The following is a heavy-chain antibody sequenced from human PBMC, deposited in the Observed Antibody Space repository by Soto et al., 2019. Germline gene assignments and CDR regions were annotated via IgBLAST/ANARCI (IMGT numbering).Heavy chain of an antibody. Sequence: GGALRLYCAASGFTFSTYWMHWVRQAPGKGLVWVSRIKTDGSVTTYADSVKGRFTISRDNAKNTLYLQMNTLRAEDTAVYYCARDLGGSHDYWGRGTLVTVSS. CDR2: IKTDGSVT. V-gene: IGHV3-74*01. J-gene: IGHJ4*02. CDR1: GFTFSTYW. D-gene: IGHD3-16*01. CDR3: ARDLGGSHDY.